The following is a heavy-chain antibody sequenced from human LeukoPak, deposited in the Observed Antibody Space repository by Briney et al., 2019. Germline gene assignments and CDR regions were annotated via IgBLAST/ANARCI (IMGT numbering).Heavy chain of an antibody. CDR3: AREGSGYYFDY. CDR2: IYSSGST. D-gene: IGHD3-3*01. V-gene: IGHV4-4*07. J-gene: IGHJ4*02. CDR1: GGSISSYY. Sequence: SETLSLTCTVSGGSISSYYWSWIRQPAGKGLEWIGRIYSSGSTNFNPSLKSRVTVSVDTSKSQFSLKLTSVTAADTAVYYCAREGSGYYFDYWGQGTLVTVSS.